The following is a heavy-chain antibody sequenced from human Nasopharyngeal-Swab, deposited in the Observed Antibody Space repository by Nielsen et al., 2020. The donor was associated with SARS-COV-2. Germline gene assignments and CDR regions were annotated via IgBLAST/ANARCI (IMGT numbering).Heavy chain of an antibody. CDR2: ISYDGSNK. J-gene: IGHJ2*01. V-gene: IGHV3-30-3*01. CDR1: GFTFSSYS. D-gene: IGHD1-26*01. CDR3: ARAGWELPWYFDL. Sequence: GESLKISCAASGFTFSSYSMHLVRQAPGKGLEWVAVISYDGSNKYYADSVKGRFTISRDNSKNTLYLQMNSLRAEDTAVYYCARAGWELPWYFDLWGRGTLVTVSS.